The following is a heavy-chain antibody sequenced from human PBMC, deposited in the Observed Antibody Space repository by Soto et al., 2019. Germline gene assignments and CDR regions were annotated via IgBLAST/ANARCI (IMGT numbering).Heavy chain of an antibody. CDR2: ISAYNGNT. J-gene: IGHJ4*02. Sequence: ASVKVSCKASGYTFTSYGISWVRQAPGQGLEWMGWISAYNGNTNYAQKLQGRVTMTTDTSTSTAYMELRSLRSDDTAVYYCARDMDGPLWFGELSPFDYWGQGTLVTVSS. V-gene: IGHV1-18*01. CDR1: GYTFTSYG. CDR3: ARDMDGPLWFGELSPFDY. D-gene: IGHD3-10*01.